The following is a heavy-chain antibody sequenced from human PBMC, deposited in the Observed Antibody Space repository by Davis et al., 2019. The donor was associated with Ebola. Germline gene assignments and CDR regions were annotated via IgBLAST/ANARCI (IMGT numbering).Heavy chain of an antibody. D-gene: IGHD2-2*01. J-gene: IGHJ6*02. CDR2: ISSSGSTI. CDR1: GFTFSDYY. CDR3: ARDPRVGYCSSTSCYSRLYGMDV. Sequence: GGSLRFSCAASGFTFSDYYMSWIRQAPGKGLEWVSYISSSGSTIYYADSLKGRFTISRDNAKNSLYLQMNSLRAEDTAVYYCARDPRVGYCSSTSCYSRLYGMDVWGQGTTVTVSS. V-gene: IGHV3-11*04.